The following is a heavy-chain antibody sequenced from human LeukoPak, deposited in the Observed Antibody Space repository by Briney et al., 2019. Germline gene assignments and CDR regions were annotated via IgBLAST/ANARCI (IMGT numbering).Heavy chain of an antibody. D-gene: IGHD3-3*01. CDR1: GGSISSYY. J-gene: IGHJ5*02. Sequence: SETLSLTCTVSGGSISSYYWSWIRQPPGKGLEWIGYIYYSGSTNYNPSLESRVTISVDTSKNQFSLKLSSVTAADTAVYYCARGPYDFWSGYYPNWFDPWGQGTLVTVSS. V-gene: IGHV4-59*01. CDR2: IYYSGST. CDR3: ARGPYDFWSGYYPNWFDP.